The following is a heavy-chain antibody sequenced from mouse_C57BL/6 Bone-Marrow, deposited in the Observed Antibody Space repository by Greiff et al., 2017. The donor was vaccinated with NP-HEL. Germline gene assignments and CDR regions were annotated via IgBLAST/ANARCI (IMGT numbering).Heavy chain of an antibody. D-gene: IGHD1-1*01. Sequence: QVQLQQSGAELVKPGASVKLSCKASGYTFTSYWMHWVKQRPGQGLEWIGMIHPNSGSTNYNEKFKSKATLTVDKSSSTAYMQLSSLTSEDSAVYYCASTYGSSYLFAYWGQGTLVTVSA. CDR1: GYTFTSYW. CDR2: IHPNSGST. J-gene: IGHJ3*01. CDR3: ASTYGSSYLFAY. V-gene: IGHV1-64*01.